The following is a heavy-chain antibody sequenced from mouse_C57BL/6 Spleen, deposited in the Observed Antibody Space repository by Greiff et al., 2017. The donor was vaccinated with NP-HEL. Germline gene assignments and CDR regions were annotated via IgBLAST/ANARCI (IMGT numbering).Heavy chain of an antibody. V-gene: IGHV1-72*01. CDR1: GYTFTSYW. D-gene: IGHD2-5*01. CDR3: ARSRGVYSTLDY. J-gene: IGHJ2*01. Sequence: QQSCKASGYTFTSYWMHWVKQRPGRGLEWIGRIDPNSGGTKYNEKFKSKATLTVDKPSSTAYMQLSSLTSEDSAVYYCARSRGVYSTLDYWGQGTTLTVSS. CDR2: IDPNSGGT.